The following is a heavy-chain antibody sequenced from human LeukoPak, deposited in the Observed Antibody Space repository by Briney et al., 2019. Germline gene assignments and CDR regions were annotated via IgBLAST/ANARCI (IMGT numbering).Heavy chain of an antibody. Sequence: PSETLSLTCTVSGGSISSGDYYWSWIRQPPGKGLEWIGYIYYSGSTYYNPSLKSRVTISVDTSKNQFSLKLSSVAAADTAVYYCARARRSGYYYYWGQGTLVTVSS. V-gene: IGHV4-30-4*01. CDR2: IYYSGST. D-gene: IGHD3-22*01. J-gene: IGHJ4*02. CDR3: ARARRSGYYYY. CDR1: GGSISSGDYY.